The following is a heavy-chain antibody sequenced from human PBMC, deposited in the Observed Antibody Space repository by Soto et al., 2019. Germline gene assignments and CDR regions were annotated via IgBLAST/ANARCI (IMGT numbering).Heavy chain of an antibody. CDR3: ARCLVHSGYGSWYFDL. Sequence: PGGSLRLSCAASGFTFSDFAMSWVRQAPGKGLEWVSSISGSGGTIYYADSVKGRFTISRDNAKNTLYLQMNSPRAEDTAVYYCARCLVHSGYGSWYFDLWGRGTLVTVSS. CDR2: ISGSGGTI. D-gene: IGHD5-12*01. V-gene: IGHV3-23*01. CDR1: GFTFSDFA. J-gene: IGHJ2*01.